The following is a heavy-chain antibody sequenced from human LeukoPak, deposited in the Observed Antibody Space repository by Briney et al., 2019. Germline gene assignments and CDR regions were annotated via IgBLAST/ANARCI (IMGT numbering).Heavy chain of an antibody. CDR3: ARDRALYDSRRGYYYTEDDY. CDR1: GFTFSTYW. Sequence: GGSLRLSCAASGFTFSTYWMSWVRQAPGKGLEWVANINEDGSEKYSVDSVKGRFTISRDNAKSSLYLQMNNLRADDTAVYYCARDRALYDSRRGYYYTEDDYWGQGTLVTVSS. V-gene: IGHV3-7*01. D-gene: IGHD3-22*01. J-gene: IGHJ4*02. CDR2: INEDGSEK.